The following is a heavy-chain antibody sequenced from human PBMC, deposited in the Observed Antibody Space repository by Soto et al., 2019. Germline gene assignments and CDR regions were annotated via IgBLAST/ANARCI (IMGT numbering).Heavy chain of an antibody. CDR2: IFSNYEK. Sequence: QVTLKESGPVLVKPTETLTLTCTVSGFPFANARLGVSWIRQPPGKAPEWLAHIFSNYEKSYSTSLKSRLTISKDTSKSQVVRTMNNMDLVDTATYSCARPFYVSSGSPPSYAFHIWGQGTMVTVSS. D-gene: IGHD3-22*01. J-gene: IGHJ3*02. CDR1: GFPFANARLG. CDR3: ARPFYVSSGSPPSYAFHI. V-gene: IGHV2-26*01.